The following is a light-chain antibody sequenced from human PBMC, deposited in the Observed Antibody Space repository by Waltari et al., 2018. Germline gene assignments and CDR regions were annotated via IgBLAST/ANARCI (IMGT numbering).Light chain of an antibody. Sequence: DIQMTQSPSSLSASVGDRVAITCRASQNIRGSLNWYRQKPGEAPKLLIYAASSLQSGVPSRFSGSGSGTDFTLTITSLQPDDFADYYCQQSSSTPFTFCPGTKVDIK. CDR1: QNIRGS. V-gene: IGKV1-39*01. J-gene: IGKJ3*01. CDR3: QQSSSTPFT. CDR2: AAS.